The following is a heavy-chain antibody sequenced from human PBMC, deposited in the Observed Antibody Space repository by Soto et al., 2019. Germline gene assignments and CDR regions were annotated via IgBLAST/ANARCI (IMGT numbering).Heavy chain of an antibody. CDR1: GYTFTTYY. Sequence: ASVEVSCKASGYTFTTYYMYWVLQAPGQGLEWMGIINPSGGSTSFAQKFQGRVTMTRDTSTSTVYMELISLTSEDTAVYYCARDVGMASRPYLDYWGQGTLVTVSS. J-gene: IGHJ4*02. CDR2: INPSGGST. V-gene: IGHV1-46*01. D-gene: IGHD6-6*01. CDR3: ARDVGMASRPYLDY.